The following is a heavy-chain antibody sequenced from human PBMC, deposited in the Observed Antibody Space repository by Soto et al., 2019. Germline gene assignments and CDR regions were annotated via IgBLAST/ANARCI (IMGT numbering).Heavy chain of an antibody. Sequence: QVQLVESGGGVVQPGRSLRLSCAASGFTFSSYGMHWVRQAPGKGLEWVAVISYDGSNKYYADSVKGRFTISRDNSKNTLYLQKNSLRAEGTAVYYGEKDHRRIAVAAPLGPWGQGTLVTVSS. CDR1: GFTFSSYG. CDR2: ISYDGSNK. D-gene: IGHD6-19*01. CDR3: EKDHRRIAVAAPLGP. J-gene: IGHJ5*02. V-gene: IGHV3-30*18.